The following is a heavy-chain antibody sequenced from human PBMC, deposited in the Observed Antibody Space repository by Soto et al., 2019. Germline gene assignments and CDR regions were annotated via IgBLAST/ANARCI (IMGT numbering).Heavy chain of an antibody. J-gene: IGHJ5*02. CDR1: GYTFTSYD. V-gene: IGHV1-8*01. D-gene: IGHD2-15*01. CDR2: MSPNSGNT. Sequence: ASVKVSCKASGYTFTSYDIHWVRQATGQGLEWMGWMSPNSGNTGYAQKFQGRVTMTRNTSISTAYMELSSLRSEDTAVYYCARGQGYCSGGSCLKFDPWGQGTLVTSPQ. CDR3: ARGQGYCSGGSCLKFDP.